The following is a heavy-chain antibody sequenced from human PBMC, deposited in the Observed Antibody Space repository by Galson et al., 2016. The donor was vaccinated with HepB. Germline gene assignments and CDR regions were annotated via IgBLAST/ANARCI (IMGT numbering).Heavy chain of an antibody. J-gene: IGHJ3*02. CDR2: INQDGNDK. CDR1: GFSLSNYW. D-gene: IGHD5-18*01. Sequence: SLRLSCAASGFSLSNYWTNWVRQAPGKGLEWVANINQDGNDKWYVDSVKGRLTISKENSKNSLYLQMNSLRADDSAVYYCARGAKTIQTAFDIWGQGTRVTVSS. CDR3: ARGAKTIQTAFDI. V-gene: IGHV3-7*03.